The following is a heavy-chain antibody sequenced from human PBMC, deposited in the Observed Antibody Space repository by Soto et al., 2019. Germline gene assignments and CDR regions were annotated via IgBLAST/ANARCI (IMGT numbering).Heavy chain of an antibody. Sequence: SETLSLTCTVSGGSISSGGYYWSWIRQHPGKGLEWIGYIYYSGSTYYNPSLKSRVTISVDTSKNQFSLKLSSVTAADTAVYYCARLLREVVVITLTPSLYNWFDPWGQGTLVTVS. D-gene: IGHD3-22*01. CDR2: IYYSGST. J-gene: IGHJ5*02. V-gene: IGHV4-39*01. CDR3: ARLLREVVVITLTPSLYNWFDP. CDR1: GGSISSGGYY.